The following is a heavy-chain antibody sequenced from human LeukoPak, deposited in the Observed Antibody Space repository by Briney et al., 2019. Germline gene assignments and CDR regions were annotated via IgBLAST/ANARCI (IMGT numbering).Heavy chain of an antibody. V-gene: IGHV3-23*01. CDR1: GFTFSSYA. Sequence: PGRSLRLSCAASGFTFSSYAISWVRQAPGKWPEWVSLIRGSGDDTNYAESVRGRFTISRDNSKNTLYLLMNSLRAEDTAVYYCAKGPHSSANYPFDSWGQGTLVTVSS. CDR3: AKGPHSSANYPFDS. J-gene: IGHJ4*02. D-gene: IGHD2-2*01. CDR2: IRGSGDDT.